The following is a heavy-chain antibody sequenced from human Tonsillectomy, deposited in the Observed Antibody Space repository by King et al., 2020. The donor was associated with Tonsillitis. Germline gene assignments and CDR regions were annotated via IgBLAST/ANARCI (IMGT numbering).Heavy chain of an antibody. D-gene: IGHD3-22*01. CDR3: ATGLSHQGGYYFDL. CDR2: IKQDGSEK. V-gene: IGHV3-7*03. J-gene: IGHJ2*01. CDR1: GFTFSSYW. Sequence: VQMVESGGGLVQPGGSLRLSCAASGFTFSSYWMSWGRQAPGKGLEWVANIKQDGSEKYDVDSVKGRLTISRDNAKNSLYLQMNSLRAEDTAVYYCATGLSHQGGYYFDLWGRGTLVTVSS.